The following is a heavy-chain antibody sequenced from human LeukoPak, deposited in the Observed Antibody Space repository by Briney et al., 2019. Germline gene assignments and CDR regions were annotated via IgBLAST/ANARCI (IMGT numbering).Heavy chain of an antibody. J-gene: IGHJ4*02. CDR1: GFTLSSYA. V-gene: IGHV3-9*01. CDR3: AKDIFTMVRGVVDY. D-gene: IGHD3-10*01. Sequence: PGGSLRLSCAASGFTLSSYAMHWVRQAPGKGLEWVSGISWNSGSIGYADSVKGRFTISRDNAKNSLYLQMNSLRAEDTALYYCAKDIFTMVRGVVDYWGQGTLVTVSS. CDR2: ISWNSGSI.